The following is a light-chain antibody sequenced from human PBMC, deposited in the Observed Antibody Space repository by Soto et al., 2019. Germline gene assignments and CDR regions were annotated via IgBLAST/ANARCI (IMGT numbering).Light chain of an antibody. CDR2: LNSDGSH. J-gene: IGLJ3*02. Sequence: QPVLTQSPSASASLGASVKLTCTLSSGHSSYAIAWHQQQPEKGPRYLMKLNSDGSHSKGDEIPDRFSGSSAGAERYLTIPRLQSEDEADYYCQTWGTGIWVFGGGTKLTVL. CDR3: QTWGTGIWV. V-gene: IGLV4-69*01. CDR1: SGHSSYA.